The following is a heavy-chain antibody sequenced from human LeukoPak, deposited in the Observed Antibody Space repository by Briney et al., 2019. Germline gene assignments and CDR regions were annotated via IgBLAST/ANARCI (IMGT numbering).Heavy chain of an antibody. J-gene: IGHJ3*02. CDR3: ARAKIFGVVIDAFDI. D-gene: IGHD3-3*01. Sequence: ASVKVSCKASGYTFTSYYMHWVPQAPGQGLEWIGIINPSGGSTSYAQKFQGRVTMTRDTSTSTVYMELSSLRSEDTAVYYCARAKIFGVVIDAFDIWGQGTMVTVSS. V-gene: IGHV1-46*03. CDR1: GYTFTSYY. CDR2: INPSGGST.